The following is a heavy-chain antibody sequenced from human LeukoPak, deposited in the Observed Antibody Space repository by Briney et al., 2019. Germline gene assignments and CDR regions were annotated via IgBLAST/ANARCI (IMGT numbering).Heavy chain of an antibody. CDR3: ASHSGSDVYYYYGMDV. V-gene: IGHV3-23*01. D-gene: IGHD5-12*01. CDR2: ISAGGST. Sequence: GGSLRLSCAASGFTFSSYVMTWVRQAPGKGLEWVSAISAGGSTYYADSVKGRFTISRDNSKNTLYLQMNSLRAEDTAVYYCASHSGSDVYYYYGMDVWGQGTTVTVSS. CDR1: GFTFSSYV. J-gene: IGHJ6*02.